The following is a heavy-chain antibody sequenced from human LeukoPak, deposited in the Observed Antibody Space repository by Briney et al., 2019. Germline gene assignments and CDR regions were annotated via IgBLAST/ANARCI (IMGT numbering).Heavy chain of an antibody. V-gene: IGHV4-59*01. Sequence: SETLSLTCTVSGGSISSYYWSWIRQPPGKGLEWIGYIYYSGSTNYNPSLKSRVTISVDTSKNQFSLKLSSVTAADTAVYYCARVAVAGTSGASDYWGQGTLVTVSS. CDR1: GGSISSYY. D-gene: IGHD6-19*01. CDR2: IYYSGST. CDR3: ARVAVAGTSGASDY. J-gene: IGHJ4*02.